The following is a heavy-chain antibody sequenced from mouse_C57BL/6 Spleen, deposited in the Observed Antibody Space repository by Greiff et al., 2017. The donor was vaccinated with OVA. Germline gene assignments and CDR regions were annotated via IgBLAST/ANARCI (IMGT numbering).Heavy chain of an antibody. CDR2: IDPSDSYT. CDR1: GYTFTRYW. J-gene: IGHJ1*03. V-gene: IGHV1-69*01. D-gene: IGHD2-1*01. Sequence: VQLQQPGAELVMPGASVKLSCKASGYTFTRYWMHWVKQRPGQGLEWIGEIDPSDSYTNYNQKFKGKSTLTVDKSSSTAYMQLSSLTSEDSAVYYCALYGNYVGYFDVWGTGTTVTVSS. CDR3: ALYGNYVGYFDV.